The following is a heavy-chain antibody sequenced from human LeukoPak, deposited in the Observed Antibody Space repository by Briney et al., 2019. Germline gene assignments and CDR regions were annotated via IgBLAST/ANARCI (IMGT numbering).Heavy chain of an antibody. V-gene: IGHV4-34*01. D-gene: IGHD6-13*01. CDR3: ARLFIASPGTRYYYYNMDV. J-gene: IGHJ6*03. CDR2: INHSGST. CDR1: GGSFSGYY. Sequence: SETLSLTCAVYGGSFSGYYWSWIRQPPGKGLEWIGEINHSGSTNYNPSLKSRVTISVDTSTNQFSLKLSSVTAADTAVYYCARLFIASPGTRYYYYNMDVWGKGTTVTIFS.